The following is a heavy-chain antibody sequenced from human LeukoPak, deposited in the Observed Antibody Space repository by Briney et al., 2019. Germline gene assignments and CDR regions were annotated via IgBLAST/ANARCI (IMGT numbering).Heavy chain of an antibody. Sequence: GASVKVSCKASGYTFSSYYMHWVRQAPGQGLEWMGMITPSGGSTNYAQKFQGRVTVTRDTSTSTVYMELSSLRSEDTAVYYCARGDDIAGTSTAEYFYYYFGMDAWGQGTTVTVSS. J-gene: IGHJ6*02. CDR1: GYTFSSYY. D-gene: IGHD1-26*01. V-gene: IGHV1-46*01. CDR3: ARGDDIAGTSTAEYFYYYFGMDA. CDR2: ITPSGGST.